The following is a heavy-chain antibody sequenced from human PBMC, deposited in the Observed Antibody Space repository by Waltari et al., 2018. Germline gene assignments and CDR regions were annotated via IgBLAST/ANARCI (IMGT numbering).Heavy chain of an antibody. V-gene: IGHV3-30*02. CDR1: GFPFSDYG. CDR2: IRYDASDI. CDR3: AKVGVGLTTWYAFDI. D-gene: IGHD1-1*01. J-gene: IGHJ3*02. Sequence: QVHLVESGGGVVQPGGSLRLSCAASGFPFSDYGRHWVRQAPGKGLEWVAFIRYDASDIYYRDSVKGRFTISRDNSKNTLFLQMSSLRAEDTAVYYCAKVGVGLTTWYAFDIWGQGTMVTVSS.